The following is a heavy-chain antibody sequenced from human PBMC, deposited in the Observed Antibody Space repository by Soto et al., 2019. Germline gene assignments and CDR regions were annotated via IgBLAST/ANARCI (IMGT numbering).Heavy chain of an antibody. CDR3: AREEVVAADYYYYGMDV. J-gene: IGHJ6*02. CDR2: INPNSGGT. V-gene: IGHV1-2*02. Sequence: QVRLVQSGAEVKKPGASVKVSCKASGYTFTGYYMHWVRQAPGQGLEWMGWINPNSGGTNYAQKFQGRVTMTRDTSISTAYMELSRLRSDDTAVYYCAREEVVAADYYYYGMDVWGQGTTVTVSS. D-gene: IGHD2-15*01. CDR1: GYTFTGYY.